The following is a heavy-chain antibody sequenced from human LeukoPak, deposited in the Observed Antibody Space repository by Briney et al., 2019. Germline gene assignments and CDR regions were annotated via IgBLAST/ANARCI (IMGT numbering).Heavy chain of an antibody. CDR3: ARVALGSYNWFDP. J-gene: IGHJ5*02. CDR2: ISPDGSRT. D-gene: IGHD3-10*01. CDR1: GLTFSSYA. V-gene: IGHV3-74*01. Sequence: GGSLRPSCAASGLTFSSYAMSWVRQAPGKGLVWVSRISPDGSRTTYADSVKGRFTISRDNAKNTVYLQMNSLRAEDTAVYYCARVALGSYNWFDPWGQGTLVTVSS.